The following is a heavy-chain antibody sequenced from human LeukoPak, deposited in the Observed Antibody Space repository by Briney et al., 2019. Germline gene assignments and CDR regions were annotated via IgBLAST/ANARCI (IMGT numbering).Heavy chain of an antibody. J-gene: IGHJ4*02. D-gene: IGHD3-22*01. Sequence: SGTLSLTCAVSGGSISKSNWWSWVRQPPGKGLEWIGEIYHSGSTNYNPSLKSRVTISVDKSKNQFSLKLSSVTAADTAVYYCARHRGGIANYYDSSGYHPIDYWGQGTLVTVSS. CDR3: ARHRGGIANYYDSSGYHPIDY. CDR2: IYHSGST. CDR1: GGSISKSNW. V-gene: IGHV4-4*02.